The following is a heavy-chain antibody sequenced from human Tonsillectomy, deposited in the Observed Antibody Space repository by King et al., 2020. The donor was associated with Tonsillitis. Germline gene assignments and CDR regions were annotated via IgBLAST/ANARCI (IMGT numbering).Heavy chain of an antibody. CDR1: GGSISTYF. J-gene: IGHJ2*01. CDR3: AGALREVLLDDYGDMERYFDL. CDR2: IYTSGST. Sequence: HVQLQESGPGLVKPSETLSLTCTVSGGSISTYFWSWIRQPAGKGLEWIGRIYTSGSTNYNPSLKSRVTTSVDTSKNQFSLKLSSVTAPDTAVYYCAGALREVLLDDYGDMERYFDLWGRGTLVTVSS. V-gene: IGHV4-4*07. D-gene: IGHD4-17*01.